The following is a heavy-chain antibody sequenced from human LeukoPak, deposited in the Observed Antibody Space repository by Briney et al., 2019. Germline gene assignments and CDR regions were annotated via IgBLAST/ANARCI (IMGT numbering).Heavy chain of an antibody. CDR2: IYYSGST. CDR3: ARETSLAGFASGLGFNY. CDR1: GGSISSGGYY. Sequence: SQTLSHTCTVSGGSISSGGYYWSWIRQHPGKGLEWIGYIYYSGSTYYNPSLKSRVTISVDRSKNQFSLKLSSVTAADAATYYCARETSLAGFASGLGFNYWGQGILVTVSS. V-gene: IGHV4-31*03. D-gene: IGHD6-19*01. J-gene: IGHJ4*02.